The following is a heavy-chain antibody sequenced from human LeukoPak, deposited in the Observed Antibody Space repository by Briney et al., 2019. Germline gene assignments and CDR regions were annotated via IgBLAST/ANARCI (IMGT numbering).Heavy chain of an antibody. CDR1: GGSFSGYY. Sequence: KPSETLSLTCAVYGGSFSGYYWSWIRQPPGKGLEWIGEINHSGSTNYNPSLKSRVTISVDTSKNQFSLKLSSATAADTAVYYCARGYYYDSSGHFDYWGQGTLVTVSS. CDR3: ARGYYYDSSGHFDY. J-gene: IGHJ4*02. CDR2: INHSGST. D-gene: IGHD3-22*01. V-gene: IGHV4-34*01.